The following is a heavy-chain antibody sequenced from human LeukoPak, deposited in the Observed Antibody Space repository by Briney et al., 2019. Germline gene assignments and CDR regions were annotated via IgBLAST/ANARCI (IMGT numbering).Heavy chain of an antibody. CDR3: ARDGPWELEDLFVDY. Sequence: PGGSLRLSCAASGFTFSSYGMHWVRQAPGQGLEWMGWINPNSGGTNYAQKFQGRVTMTTDTSTSTAYMELRSLRSDDTAVYYCARDGPWELEDLFVDYWGQGTLVTVSS. D-gene: IGHD1-26*01. CDR2: INPNSGGT. J-gene: IGHJ4*02. CDR1: GFTFSSYG. V-gene: IGHV1-2*02.